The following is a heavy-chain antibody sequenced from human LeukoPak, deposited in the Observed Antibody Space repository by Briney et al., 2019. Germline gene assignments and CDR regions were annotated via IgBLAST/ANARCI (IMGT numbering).Heavy chain of an antibody. D-gene: IGHD4-17*01. V-gene: IGHV4-59*01. CDR1: GGSITSYY. Sequence: SETLSLTCTVSGGSITSYYWSWIRQPPGKGLEWIGYIYYSGTTNYNPSLKSRVTISVDTSKNQFTLKVNSVTAADTAVYYCVRSKSGTYGWFDPWGQGTLVTVSS. CDR2: IYYSGTT. J-gene: IGHJ5*02. CDR3: VRSKSGTYGWFDP.